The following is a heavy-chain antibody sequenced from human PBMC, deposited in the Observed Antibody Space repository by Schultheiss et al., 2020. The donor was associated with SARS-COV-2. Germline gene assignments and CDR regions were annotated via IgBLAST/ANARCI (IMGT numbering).Heavy chain of an antibody. CDR1: GYTFTSYG. V-gene: IGHV1-18*01. CDR3: AREGRYSSSWYNY. J-gene: IGHJ4*02. D-gene: IGHD6-13*01. CDR2: ISAYNGNT. Sequence: ASVKVSCKASGYTFTSYGISWVRQTPGQGLEWMGWISAYNGNTNYAQKLQGRVTMTTDTSTSTVYMELSSLRSEDTAVYYCAREGRYSSSWYNYWGQGTLVTVSS.